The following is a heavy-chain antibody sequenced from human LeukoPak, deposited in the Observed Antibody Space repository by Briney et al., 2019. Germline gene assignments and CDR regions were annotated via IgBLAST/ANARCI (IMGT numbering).Heavy chain of an antibody. CDR2: IYPGDSDT. V-gene: IGHV5-51*01. D-gene: IGHD5-18*01. CDR3: ARWDTAMVIAFDY. CDR1: GYSFTRNW. J-gene: IGHJ4*02. Sequence: GESLKISCKGSGYSFTRNWIGWVRQMPGKGLEWMGIIYPGDSDTRYSPSFQGQVTISADKSISTAYLQWSSLKASDTAMYYCARWDTAMVIAFDYWGQGTPVTVSS.